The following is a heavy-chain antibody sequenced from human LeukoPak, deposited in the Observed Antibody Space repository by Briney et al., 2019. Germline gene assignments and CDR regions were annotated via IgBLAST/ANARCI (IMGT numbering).Heavy chain of an antibody. Sequence: GESLKISCKGSGYSFTSYWIGWVRQMPGKGLEGMGIIYPGDSDTRYSPSFQGQVTISADKSISTAYLQWSILKASDTALYYCASFSDSRTPSFDYWGQGTLVTVSS. CDR3: ASFSDSRTPSFDY. D-gene: IGHD3-22*01. V-gene: IGHV5-51*01. J-gene: IGHJ4*02. CDR2: IYPGDSDT. CDR1: GYSFTSYW.